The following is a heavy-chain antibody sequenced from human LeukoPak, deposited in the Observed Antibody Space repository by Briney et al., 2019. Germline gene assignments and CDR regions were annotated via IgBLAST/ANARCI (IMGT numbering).Heavy chain of an antibody. D-gene: IGHD1-26*01. CDR1: GFTFGDYA. Sequence: GGSLRLSCTASGFTFGDYAMSWFRQAPGKGLEWVGFIRSKAYGGTTEYAASVKGRFTISRDDSKSIAYLQMNSLKTEDTAVYYCTTRGGSFSIFDYWGQGTLVTVSS. CDR3: TTRGGSFSIFDY. V-gene: IGHV3-49*03. CDR2: IRSKAYGGTT. J-gene: IGHJ4*02.